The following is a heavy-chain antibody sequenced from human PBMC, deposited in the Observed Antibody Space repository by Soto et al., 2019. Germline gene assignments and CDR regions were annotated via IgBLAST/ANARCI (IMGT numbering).Heavy chain of an antibody. CDR3: ARLSGYQLPYYYYYYYYMDV. D-gene: IGHD2-2*01. Sequence: QLQLQESGPGLVKPSETLSLTCTVSGGSISSSSYYWGWIRQPPGKGLEWIGSIYYSGSTYYNPSLKSRVTISVDTSKNQFSLKLSSVTAADTAVYYCARLSGYQLPYYYYYYYYMDVWGKGTTVTVSS. J-gene: IGHJ6*03. V-gene: IGHV4-39*01. CDR1: GGSISSSSYY. CDR2: IYYSGST.